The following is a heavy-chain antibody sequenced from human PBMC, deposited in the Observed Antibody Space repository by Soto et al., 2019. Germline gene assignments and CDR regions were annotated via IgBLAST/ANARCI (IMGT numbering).Heavy chain of an antibody. D-gene: IGHD2-2*01. CDR3: ARGGTNSRHFDY. CDR1: GFIVSRNY. Sequence: GGSLRLSCTASGFIVSRNYMSWVRQAPGKGLQWVSMIYSSGSTYYADSVKGRSAISRDSSKNTLYLQMNGLRAEDTAVYYCARGGTNSRHFDYWGQGTLVTVSS. V-gene: IGHV3-53*01. J-gene: IGHJ4*02. CDR2: IYSSGST.